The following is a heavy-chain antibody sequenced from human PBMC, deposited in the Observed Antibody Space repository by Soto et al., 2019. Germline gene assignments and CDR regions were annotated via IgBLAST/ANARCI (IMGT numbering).Heavy chain of an antibody. J-gene: IGHJ4*02. D-gene: IGHD6-19*01. CDR2: ISSYNGNT. CDR3: ARGRGIGSGWYRDVFDY. Sequence: ASVKVSCKASGYTFTIYGISWVRQAPGQGLEWMGWISSYNGNTNYAQKFQDRVTMTTDTSTSTAYMELRSLRSDDTAVYYCARGRGIGSGWYRDVFDYWGQGNLVPVSS. V-gene: IGHV1-18*01. CDR1: GYTFTIYG.